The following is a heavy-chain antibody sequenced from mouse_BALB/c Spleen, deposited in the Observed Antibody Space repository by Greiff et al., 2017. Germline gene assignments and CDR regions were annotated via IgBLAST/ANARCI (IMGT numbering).Heavy chain of an antibody. V-gene: IGHV3-6*02. J-gene: IGHJ2*01. CDR2: ISYDGSN. Sequence: EVKLMESGPGLVKPSQSLSLTCSVTGYSITSGYYWNWIRQFPGNKLEWMGYISYDGSNNYNPSLKNRISITRDTSKNQFFLKLNSVTTEDTATYYCARDWYGYFDYWGQGTTLTVSS. CDR1: GYSITSGYY. D-gene: IGHD1-1*01. CDR3: ARDWYGYFDY.